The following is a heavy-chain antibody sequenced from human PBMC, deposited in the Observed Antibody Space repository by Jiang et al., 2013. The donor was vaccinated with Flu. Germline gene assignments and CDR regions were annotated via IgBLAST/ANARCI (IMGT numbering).Heavy chain of an antibody. Sequence: GAEVKKPGESLKISCKGFGYSFTSYWIGWVRQMPGKGLEWMGIIYPGDSDTRYSPSFQGQVTISADKSISTAYLQWSSLKASDTAMYYCARLKSRRAIVVVVAAIDYWGQGTLVTVSS. J-gene: IGHJ4*02. CDR3: ARLKSRRAIVVVVAAIDY. D-gene: IGHD2-15*01. CDR1: GYSFTSYW. CDR2: IYPGDSDT. V-gene: IGHV5-51*01.